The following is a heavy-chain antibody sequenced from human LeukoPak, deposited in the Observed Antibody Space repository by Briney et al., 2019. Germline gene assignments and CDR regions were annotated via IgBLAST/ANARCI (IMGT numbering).Heavy chain of an antibody. D-gene: IGHD5-18*01. CDR2: INHSGST. CDR1: GGSFSGYY. Sequence: PPETLSLTCAVYGGSFSGYYWSWIRQPPGKGLEWIGEINHSGSTNYNPSLKSRVTISVDTSKNQFSLKLSSVTAADTAVYYCARVSYGYGYYFDYWGQGTLATVSS. V-gene: IGHV4-34*01. CDR3: ARVSYGYGYYFDY. J-gene: IGHJ4*02.